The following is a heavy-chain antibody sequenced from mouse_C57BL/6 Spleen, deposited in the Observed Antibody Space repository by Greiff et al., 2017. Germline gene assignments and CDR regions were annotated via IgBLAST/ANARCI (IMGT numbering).Heavy chain of an antibody. V-gene: IGHV1-82*01. CDR3: AREEGYYGSSYLDY. CDR2: IYPGDGDK. J-gene: IGHJ2*01. CDR1: GYAFSSSW. D-gene: IGHD1-1*01. Sequence: QVQLKESGPELVKPGASVKFSCKASGYAFSSSWMNWVKQRPGKGLEWIGRIYPGDGDKKYNGKFKGKATLTADRSSSTAYMQLSSLTSEDSAVYFCAREEGYYGSSYLDYWGQGTTLTVSS.